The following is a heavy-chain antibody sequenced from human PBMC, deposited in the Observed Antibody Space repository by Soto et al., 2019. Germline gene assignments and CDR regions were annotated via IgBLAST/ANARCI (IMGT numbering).Heavy chain of an antibody. CDR2: IHHSGRT. J-gene: IGHJ4*02. CDR1: SGSISGSRW. V-gene: IGHV4-4*02. Sequence: QVQLQESGPGLVKPSGTLSLTCAVSSGSISGSRWWSWVRQPPGKGLEWIGEIHHSGRTNYNPSLKSRVTISVVKSKNQFSLNLGSVTAADTAVYYCAKFYCSGGPCDGDYWGQGILVTVSS. CDR3: AKFYCSGGPCDGDY. D-gene: IGHD2-15*01.